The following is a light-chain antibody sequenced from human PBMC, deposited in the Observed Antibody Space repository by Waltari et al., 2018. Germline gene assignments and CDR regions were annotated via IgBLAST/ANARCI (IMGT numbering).Light chain of an antibody. V-gene: IGKV3-20*01. CDR1: QGVGSND. Sequence: EIVLAQSPDTLSLSPGETATLSCRASQGVGSNDLIWYQQQPGQAPRLLIFATSYRATGIPDRFSGSASGTDFTLTISRLEPEHVAIYYCKHYGISFPVTFGQGTRLEIK. CDR2: ATS. CDR3: KHYGISFPVT. J-gene: IGKJ5*01.